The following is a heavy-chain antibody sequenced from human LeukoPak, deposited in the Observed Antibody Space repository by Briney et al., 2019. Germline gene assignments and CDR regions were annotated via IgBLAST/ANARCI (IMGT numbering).Heavy chain of an antibody. CDR1: GYTFTGYY. Sequence: ASVKVSCKASGYTFTGYYMLWVRQAPGQGLEWMGRINPNSGGTNYAQKFQGRVTITRDTSKSTAYMELSRLRSDATALYYCARSGYSSGWPRGRAFDIWGQGTMVTVSS. CDR2: INPNSGGT. D-gene: IGHD6-19*01. V-gene: IGHV1-2*06. J-gene: IGHJ3*02. CDR3: ARSGYSSGWPRGRAFDI.